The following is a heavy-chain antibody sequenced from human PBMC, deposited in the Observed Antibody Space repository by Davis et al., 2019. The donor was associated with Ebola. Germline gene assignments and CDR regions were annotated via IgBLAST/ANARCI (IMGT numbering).Heavy chain of an antibody. CDR1: GYTFTSYG. CDR3: AKGWGPYYYYGMDV. V-gene: IGHV3-30*18. J-gene: IGHJ6*02. Sequence: SCKASGYTFTSYGMHWVRQAPGKGLEWVAVISYDGSNKYYADSVKGRFTISRDNSKNTLYLQMNSLRAEDTAVYYCAKGWGPYYYYGMDVWGQGTTVTVSS. D-gene: IGHD3-16*01. CDR2: ISYDGSNK.